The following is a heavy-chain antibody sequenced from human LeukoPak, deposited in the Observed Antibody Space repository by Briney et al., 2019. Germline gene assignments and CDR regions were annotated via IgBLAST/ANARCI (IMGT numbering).Heavy chain of an antibody. CDR2: ISSSSSYI. CDR3: ARDTGDDYGDYFFDY. J-gene: IGHJ4*02. V-gene: IGHV3-21*01. Sequence: SGGSLRLSCAASGFTFSSYSMNWVRQAPGKGLEWVSSISSSSSYIYYADSVKGRFTISRDNAKNSLYLQMNSLRAEDTAVYYCARDTGDDYGDYFFDYLGQGTLVTVSS. CDR1: GFTFSSYS. D-gene: IGHD4-17*01.